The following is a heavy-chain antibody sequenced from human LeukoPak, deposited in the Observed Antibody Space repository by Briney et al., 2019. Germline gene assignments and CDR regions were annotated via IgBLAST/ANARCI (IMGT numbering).Heavy chain of an antibody. V-gene: IGHV4-4*07. CDR1: GGSISSYY. CDR2: IYTSGSA. J-gene: IGHJ5*02. CDR3: AREGGYSSSWYGVINNWFDP. D-gene: IGHD6-13*01. Sequence: KPSETLSLTCTVSGGSISSYYWSWIRQPAGKGLEWIGRIYTSGSANYNPSLKSRVTMSVDTSKNQFSLKLSSVTAADTAVYYCAREGGYSSSWYGVINNWFDPWGQGTLDTVSS.